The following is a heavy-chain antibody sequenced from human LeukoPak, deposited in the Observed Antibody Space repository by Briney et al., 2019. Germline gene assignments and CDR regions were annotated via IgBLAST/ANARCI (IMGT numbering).Heavy chain of an antibody. CDR2: LYSHGPT. Sequence: GGSLRLSCAASGFSVTNHYLTWVRQAPGKGLEWVSILYSHGPTYYADSVRGRFTISRDTSRNTVYLQMNSLRAEDTAVYYCARVMETSRALDYWGHGTLVTVSS. V-gene: IGHV3-66*01. J-gene: IGHJ4*01. D-gene: IGHD2-8*01. CDR1: GFSVTNHY. CDR3: ARVMETSRALDY.